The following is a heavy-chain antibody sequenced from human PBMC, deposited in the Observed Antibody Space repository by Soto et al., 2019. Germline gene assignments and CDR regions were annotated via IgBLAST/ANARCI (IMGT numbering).Heavy chain of an antibody. D-gene: IGHD6-13*01. CDR2: IIPILGIA. V-gene: IGHV1-69*02. J-gene: IGHJ4*02. CDR3: ARGNFGVAADGIKY. Sequence: QVQLVQSGAEVKKPGSSVKVSCKASGGTFSSYTISWVRQAPGQGLEWMGRIIPILGIANYAQKFQVRVMITVDKCMSTAYMEMSSLRSGDRAVYYCARGNFGVAADGIKYWGRGTLVTVS. CDR1: GGTFSSYT.